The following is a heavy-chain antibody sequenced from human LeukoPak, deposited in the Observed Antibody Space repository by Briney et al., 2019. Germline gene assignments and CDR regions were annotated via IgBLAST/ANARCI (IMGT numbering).Heavy chain of an antibody. D-gene: IGHD6-19*01. CDR2: ISGSSSYT. Sequence: PGGSLRLSCAASGFTFSSNYMSWIRQAPGKGLEWVSYISGSSSYTNYADSARGRFTISRDNAKNSLYLQMDSLRAEDTAVFYCARGGWTKYYFDYWGQGTLVTVSS. V-gene: IGHV3-11*06. CDR1: GFTFSSNY. J-gene: IGHJ4*02. CDR3: ARGGWTKYYFDY.